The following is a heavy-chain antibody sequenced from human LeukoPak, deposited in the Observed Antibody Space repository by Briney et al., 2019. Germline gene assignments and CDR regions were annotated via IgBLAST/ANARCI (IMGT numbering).Heavy chain of an antibody. CDR2: INTDGTIT. CDR1: GYTFSRYW. Sequence: TGGSLRLSCAASGYTFSRYWIHWVRQAPGKGLVWVSRINTDGTITTYADSVKGRFTISRDNAKNILHLQMNSLRVEDTAVYYCARDFSGYDDYWGQGTLVTVSS. V-gene: IGHV3-74*01. CDR3: ARDFSGYDDY. J-gene: IGHJ4*02. D-gene: IGHD3-22*01.